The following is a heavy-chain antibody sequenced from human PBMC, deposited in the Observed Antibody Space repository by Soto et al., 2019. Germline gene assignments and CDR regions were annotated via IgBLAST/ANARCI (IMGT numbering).Heavy chain of an antibody. D-gene: IGHD6-19*01. CDR2: IKSKTDGGTT. CDR1: GFTFSNAW. CDR3: TTAVAGTYYYYGMDV. Sequence: GGSLRLSCADSGFTFSNAWMSWVRQAPGKGLEWVGRIKSKTDGGTTDYAAPVKGRFTISRDDSKNTLYLQMNSLKTEDTAVYYCTTAVAGTYYYYGMDVWGQGTTVTVSS. J-gene: IGHJ6*02. V-gene: IGHV3-15*01.